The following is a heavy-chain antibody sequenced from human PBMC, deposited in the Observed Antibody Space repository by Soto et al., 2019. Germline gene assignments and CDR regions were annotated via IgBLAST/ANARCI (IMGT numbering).Heavy chain of an antibody. J-gene: IGHJ4*02. D-gene: IGHD2-2*01. Sequence: EVQLVESGGGLVQPGRSLRLSCAASGFTFDDYAMHWVRQAPGKGLEWVSGISWNSGSIGYADSVKGRFTISRDNAKNSLYQQMNRLRAEGTAVYYCAKGGQLLTEGGGYWGQGTLVTVSS. CDR3: AKGGQLLTEGGGY. CDR1: GFTFDDYA. V-gene: IGHV3-9*01. CDR2: ISWNSGSI.